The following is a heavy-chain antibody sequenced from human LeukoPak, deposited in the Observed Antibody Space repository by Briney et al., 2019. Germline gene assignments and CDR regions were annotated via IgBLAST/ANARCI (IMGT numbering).Heavy chain of an antibody. V-gene: IGHV4-34*08. D-gene: IGHD6-13*01. J-gene: IGHJ4*01. CDR2: IYHSGST. CDR1: GFTFSDHY. CDR3: ATLWSWYYFDY. Sequence: GSLRLSCAASGFTFSDHYMDWVRQAPGKGLEWIGEIYHSGSTNYNPSLKSRVTISVDKSKNQFSLKLISVTAADTAVYYCATLWSWYYFDYWGHGTLVTVSS.